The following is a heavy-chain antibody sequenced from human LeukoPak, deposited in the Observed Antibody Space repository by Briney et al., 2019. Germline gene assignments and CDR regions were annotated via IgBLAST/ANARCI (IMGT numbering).Heavy chain of an antibody. Sequence: PSETLSLTCTVSGGCISSSSYYGGGIRLPPGKGREGSGSIYYSGSTYYNPSLKSRVTISVDTSKNQFSLKLSSVTAADTAVYSRARPGGSGSYYMYYFDYSSQRTLATASS. J-gene: IGHJ4*02. V-gene: IGHV4-39*01. CDR1: GGCISSSSYY. D-gene: IGHD3-10*01. CDR2: IYYSGST. CDR3: ARPGGSGSYYMYYFDY.